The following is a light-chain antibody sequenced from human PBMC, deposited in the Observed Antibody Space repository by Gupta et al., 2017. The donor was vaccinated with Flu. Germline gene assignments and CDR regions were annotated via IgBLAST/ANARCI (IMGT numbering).Light chain of an antibody. Sequence: QSVLTQPASMSGSLGQSITISCTGTAADIGSFDLVSWYQQHPGKAPKLVIYEVNKRPSEISSRFSASKSGFTASLTISGLQAEDEADYFCCSYVGSNWMFGRGTKLAVL. J-gene: IGLJ3*02. V-gene: IGLV2-23*02. CDR2: EVN. CDR1: AADIGSFDL. CDR3: CSYVGSNWM.